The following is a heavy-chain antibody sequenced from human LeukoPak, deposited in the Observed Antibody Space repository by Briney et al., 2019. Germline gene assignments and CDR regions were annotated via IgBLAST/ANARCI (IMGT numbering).Heavy chain of an antibody. CDR2: FDPEDGET. Sequence: ASVKVSCKVSGYTLTELSMHWVRQAPGKGLEWMGGFDPEDGETIYAQKFQGRVTITADESTSTAYMELSSLRSEDTAVYYCARGRIAAAGTAPIFDYWGQGTLVTVSS. D-gene: IGHD6-13*01. J-gene: IGHJ4*02. CDR3: ARGRIAAAGTAPIFDY. V-gene: IGHV1-24*01. CDR1: GYTLTELS.